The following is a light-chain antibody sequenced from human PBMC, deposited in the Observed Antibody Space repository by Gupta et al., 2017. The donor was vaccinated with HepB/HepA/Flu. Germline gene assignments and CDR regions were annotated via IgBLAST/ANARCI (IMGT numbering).Light chain of an antibody. J-gene: IGKJ1*01. Sequence: DIQMTQSTYNLSASVGDRVTITCRASQSISSWLAWYQQKPGKAPKLLIYKASSLESGVPSRFSGSGSGTEFTLTISSLQPDDFATYYCQQYNSYSPTFGQGTKVEIK. V-gene: IGKV1-5*03. CDR3: QQYNSYSPT. CDR2: KAS. CDR1: QSISSW.